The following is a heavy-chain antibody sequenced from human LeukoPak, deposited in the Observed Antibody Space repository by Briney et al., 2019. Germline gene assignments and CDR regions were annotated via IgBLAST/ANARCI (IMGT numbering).Heavy chain of an antibody. Sequence: GGSLRLSCAASGFTFSKYTMNWVRQAPRKGLEWVASISSQENYVYYADSMKGRFTISRDNANNSLNLQLDSLRAEDTAVYYCARAILTVSGTALFYLDFWGQGTLVTVSP. D-gene: IGHD6-19*01. V-gene: IGHV3-21*01. CDR2: ISSQENYV. CDR3: ARAILTVSGTALFYLDF. J-gene: IGHJ4*02. CDR1: GFTFSKYT.